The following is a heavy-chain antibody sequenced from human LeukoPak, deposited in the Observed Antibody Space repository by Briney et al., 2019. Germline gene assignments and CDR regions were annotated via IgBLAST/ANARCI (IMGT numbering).Heavy chain of an antibody. CDR3: ARVGAAPGHFDY. D-gene: IGHD6-13*01. V-gene: IGHV1-18*01. J-gene: IGHJ4*02. CDR1: GYSFAGYG. CDR2: ISTYSGNT. Sequence: GASVKVSCKASGYSFAGYGISWVRQAPGPGLEWIGWISTYSGNTNYAHNLQGRITVTTETSTSTAYMELRSLRSDDTAVYYCARVGAAPGHFDYWGQGTQLTVSS.